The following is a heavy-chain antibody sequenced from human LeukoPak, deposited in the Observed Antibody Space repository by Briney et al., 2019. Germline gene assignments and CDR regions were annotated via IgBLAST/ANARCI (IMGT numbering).Heavy chain of an antibody. CDR1: GGSISSYY. D-gene: IGHD3-10*01. Sequence: PSETLSLTCTVSGGSISSYYWSWIRQPAGKGLEWIGRIYTSGSTNYNPSLKSRVTMSVDTSKNQFSLKLSSVAAADTAVYYCAREGYYYGSGSYHYYMDVWGKGTTVTISS. V-gene: IGHV4-4*07. CDR3: AREGYYYGSGSYHYYMDV. CDR2: IYTSGST. J-gene: IGHJ6*03.